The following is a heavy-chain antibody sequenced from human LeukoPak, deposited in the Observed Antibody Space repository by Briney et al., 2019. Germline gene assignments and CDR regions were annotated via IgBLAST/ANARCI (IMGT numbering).Heavy chain of an antibody. J-gene: IGHJ6*04. V-gene: IGHV3-9*01. D-gene: IGHD3-10*02. CDR2: ISWNGEIL. CDR3: AELGITMIGGV. Sequence: GGSLRLSCVASGFTFEDHAMHWVRQAPGKGLEWVLGISWNGEILGYADSVKGRFTVSRDNAKNSLYLQMNSLRAEDTAVYYCAELGITMIGGVWGKGTTVTISS. CDR1: GFTFEDHA.